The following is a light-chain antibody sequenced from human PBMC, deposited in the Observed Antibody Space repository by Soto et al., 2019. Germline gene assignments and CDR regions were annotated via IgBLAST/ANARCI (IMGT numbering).Light chain of an antibody. Sequence: DIQMTQSPSSLSASVGDSVTVTCRASQPIGTSLHWYQQRAGKAPKVLISSASRLQSGVSSRFSGSGSGTHFTLTISSVRPEDSATYYCLQGYNTFWTFGQGTKVEIK. CDR1: QPIGTS. CDR3: LQGYNTFWT. J-gene: IGKJ1*01. CDR2: SAS. V-gene: IGKV1-39*01.